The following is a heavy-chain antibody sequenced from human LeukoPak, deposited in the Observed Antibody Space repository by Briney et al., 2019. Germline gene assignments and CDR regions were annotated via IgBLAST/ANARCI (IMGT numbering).Heavy chain of an antibody. J-gene: IGHJ6*02. V-gene: IGHV1-2*02. CDR1: GYTFTGYY. Sequence: EASVKVSCKASGYTFTGYYMHGVRQAPGQGLEWMGWINPKSGATTYAQKFQDRVTLTRDTSINTAYMDLSGLTSDDTAVFYCAKGATEGYYYYYGLDVWGQGTTVTVSS. CDR3: AKGATEGYYYYYGLDV. CDR2: INPKSGAT.